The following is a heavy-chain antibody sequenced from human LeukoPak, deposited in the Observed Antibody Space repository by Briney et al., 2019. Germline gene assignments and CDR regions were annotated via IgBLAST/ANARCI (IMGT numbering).Heavy chain of an antibody. D-gene: IGHD3-3*01. CDR3: ASYDFLSHNGRYFDY. CDR1: GGSISSGDYY. V-gene: IGHV4-30-4*08. CDR2: IYYSGST. J-gene: IGHJ4*02. Sequence: SQNLSLNCTVSGGSISSGDYYWSWPRQPPGKGLEWIGYIYYSGSTYYNQSRKSRGTISVDTSKNQSSLKLSSVTAADTALYYCASYDFLSHNGRYFDYWGQGTLVTVSS.